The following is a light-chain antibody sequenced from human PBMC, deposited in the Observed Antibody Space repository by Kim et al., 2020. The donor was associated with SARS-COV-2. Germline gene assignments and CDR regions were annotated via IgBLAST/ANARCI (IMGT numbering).Light chain of an antibody. V-gene: IGKV1-33*01. J-gene: IGKJ1*01. Sequence: SASVGDRVTITCQASQDISNYLNWYQQKPGKAPKLLIYDASNLETGVPSRFSGSGSGTDFTFTISSLQPEDIATYYCQQYDNLATFGQGTKVDIK. CDR1: QDISNY. CDR3: QQYDNLAT. CDR2: DAS.